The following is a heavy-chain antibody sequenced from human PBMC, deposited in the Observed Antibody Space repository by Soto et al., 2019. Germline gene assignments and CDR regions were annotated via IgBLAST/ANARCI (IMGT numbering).Heavy chain of an antibody. CDR3: ARSGWNSPYYSHGLDV. J-gene: IGHJ6*02. D-gene: IGHD6-19*01. CDR2: ISPYNGHT. CDR1: GYTFTANG. V-gene: IGHV1-18*01. Sequence: QVDLVQSGAEVKKPGASVKVACQTSGYTFTANGITWVRQAQGQGLELVGWISPYNGHTKYAEKFEGRVTMTTDLSTGTASMELRSMKSDDTAVYYCARSGWNSPYYSHGLDVGGHGTTVPVSS.